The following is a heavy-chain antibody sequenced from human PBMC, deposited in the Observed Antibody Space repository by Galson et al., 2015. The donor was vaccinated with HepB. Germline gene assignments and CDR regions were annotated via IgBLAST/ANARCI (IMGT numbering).Heavy chain of an antibody. CDR1: GGTFSSYA. V-gene: IGHV1-69*13. CDR3: ARAKFVEVTAVPPNWFDP. CDR2: IIPIFGTA. Sequence: SVKVSCKASGGTFSSYAISWVRQAPGQGLEWMGGIIPIFGTANYAQKFQGRVTITAYESTSTAYMELSSLRSEDTAVYYCARAKFVEVTAVPPNWFDPWGQGTLVTVSS. J-gene: IGHJ5*02. D-gene: IGHD2-21*02.